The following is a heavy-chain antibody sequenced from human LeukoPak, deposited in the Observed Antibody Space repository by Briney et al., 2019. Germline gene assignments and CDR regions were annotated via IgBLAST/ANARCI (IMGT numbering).Heavy chain of an antibody. J-gene: IGHJ6*02. D-gene: IGHD1-1*01. V-gene: IGHV3-74*01. CDR1: GFTFSSYW. Sequence: GGSLRLSCAASGFTFSSYWMHWVRQVPGKWLVWVSRINGDGSSTSYADSVKGRFTISRDNPKNTLYLQMNSLRAEDTAVYYCARDLQYGMNVRGQGTTVTLSS. CDR3: ARDLQYGMNV. CDR2: INGDGSST.